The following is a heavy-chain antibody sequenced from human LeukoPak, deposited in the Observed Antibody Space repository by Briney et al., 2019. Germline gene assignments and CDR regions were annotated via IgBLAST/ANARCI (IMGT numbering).Heavy chain of an antibody. CDR3: ARAPVKIDGLDY. J-gene: IGHJ4*02. V-gene: IGHV1-2*02. D-gene: IGHD2-8*01. CDR1: GYTFTGYY. CDR2: INPNSGGT. Sequence: ASVTVSCKASGYTFTGYYMHWVRQAPGQGLEWMGWINPNSGGTNYAQKFQGRVTMTRDTSISTAYMELSRLRSDDTAVYYCARAPVKIDGLDYGGQGTLVTVSS.